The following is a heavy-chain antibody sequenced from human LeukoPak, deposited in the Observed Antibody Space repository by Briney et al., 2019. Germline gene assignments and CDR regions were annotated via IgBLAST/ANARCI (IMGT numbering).Heavy chain of an antibody. Sequence: GVTLRLSGAAAGFTINAYWMNWLRQTPGKGWVGVANIKQGRTNNSYMYPVKGRFTISRDNAKNSVYMEMTSLRVEDTAMYYCATDGAAAAPAPVWYFDLWGRGTLVTVSS. J-gene: IGHJ2*01. CDR3: ATDGAAAAPAPVWYFDL. V-gene: IGHV3-7*03. CDR1: GFTINAYW. D-gene: IGHD2-2*01. CDR2: IKQGRTNN.